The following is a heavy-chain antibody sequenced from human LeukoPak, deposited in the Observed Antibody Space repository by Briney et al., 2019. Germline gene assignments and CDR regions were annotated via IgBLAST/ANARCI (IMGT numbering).Heavy chain of an antibody. CDR1: GFTVSSNY. CDR2: IYSGGDT. D-gene: IGHD2-2*01. Sequence: GGSLRLSCAASGFTVSSNYMSWVRQAPGKGLEWVSFIYSGGDTKYADSVRGRFTISRDNSQNTLFLQMNSLRAEDTAFYYCARWYCSSTSCYYDYWGQGTLVTVSS. J-gene: IGHJ4*02. V-gene: IGHV3-53*01. CDR3: ARWYCSSTSCYYDY.